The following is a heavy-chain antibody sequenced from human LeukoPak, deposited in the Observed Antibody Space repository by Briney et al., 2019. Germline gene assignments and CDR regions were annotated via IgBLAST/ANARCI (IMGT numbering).Heavy chain of an antibody. D-gene: IGHD2-15*01. J-gene: IGHJ6*02. CDR1: GFTFSSYE. CDR3: ARVLCDIVDWLYGMDV. V-gene: IGHV3-48*03. CDR2: ISSSGSTI. Sequence: PGGSLRLSCAASGFTFSSYEMNWVRQAPGKGLEWVSYISSSGSTIYYADSVKGRFTISRDNAKTSLYLQMNSLRAEDTAVYYCARVLCDIVDWLYGMDVWGQGTTVTVSS.